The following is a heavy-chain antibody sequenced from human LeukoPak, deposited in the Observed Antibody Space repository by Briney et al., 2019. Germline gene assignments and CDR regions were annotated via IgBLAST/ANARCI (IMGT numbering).Heavy chain of an antibody. CDR3: ASSGSYRFDY. V-gene: IGHV3-48*02. D-gene: IGHD1-26*01. Sequence: GGSLRLSCAASGFTFSSYWMSWVRQAPGKGLEWVSHITASGTAMFYADSVKGRFTISRDNAKNSLYLQMYSLRDEDTAVYYCASSGSYRFDYWGQGTLVTVSS. CDR2: ITASGTAM. CDR1: GFTFSSYW. J-gene: IGHJ4*02.